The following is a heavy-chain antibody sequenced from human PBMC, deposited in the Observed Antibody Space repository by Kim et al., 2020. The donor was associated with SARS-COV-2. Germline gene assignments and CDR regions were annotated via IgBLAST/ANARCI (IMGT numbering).Heavy chain of an antibody. CDR2: KA. Sequence: KAEYAQKYQERVTMTSDTSTTTAYLEVTSLTSGDTAVYYCARELATGWFDSWGQGTRVTVSS. J-gene: IGHJ5*01. D-gene: IGHD5-12*01. V-gene: IGHV1-18*01. CDR3: ARELATGWFDS.